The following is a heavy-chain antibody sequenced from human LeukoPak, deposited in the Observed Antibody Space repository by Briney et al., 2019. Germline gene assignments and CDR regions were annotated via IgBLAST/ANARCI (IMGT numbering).Heavy chain of an antibody. CDR2: ISSDPNYI. J-gene: IGHJ4*02. CDR3: AKEEVPNDY. Sequence: GGSLRLSCAASGFIISDFTMNWVRQAPGKGLEWVSSISSDPNYIYYADLVKGRFTISRDNSKNTVYLQLNSLRAEDTAVYYCAKEEVPNDYWGQGTLVTVSS. D-gene: IGHD1-1*01. V-gene: IGHV3-21*04. CDR1: GFIISDFT.